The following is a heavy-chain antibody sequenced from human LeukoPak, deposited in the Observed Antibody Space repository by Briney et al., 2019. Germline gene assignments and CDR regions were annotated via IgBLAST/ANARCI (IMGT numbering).Heavy chain of an antibody. CDR3: ARAETYYYDSSGYYDAFDI. CDR2: IYYSGST. J-gene: IGHJ3*02. V-gene: IGHV4-39*07. Sequence: ASETLSLTCTVSGGSISSSSYYWGWIRQPPGQGLEWIGSIYYSGSTYYNPSLKSRVTISVDTSKNQFSLKLSSVTAADTAVYYCARAETYYYDSSGYYDAFDIWGQGTMVTVSS. CDR1: GGSISSSSYY. D-gene: IGHD3-22*01.